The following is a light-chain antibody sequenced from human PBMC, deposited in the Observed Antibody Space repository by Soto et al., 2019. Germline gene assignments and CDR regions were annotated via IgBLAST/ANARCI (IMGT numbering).Light chain of an antibody. Sequence: QSVLTQPASVSGSPGQSITISCTGTSSDVSGYNYVSWYQQHPGKAPKLMIYEVSNRPSGVSNRFSGSKSGNTASLTISGLQPEDEADYYCNSYTSSSTPVFGGGTKLTVL. V-gene: IGLV2-14*01. CDR1: SSDVSGYNY. CDR2: EVS. CDR3: NSYTSSSTPV. J-gene: IGLJ3*02.